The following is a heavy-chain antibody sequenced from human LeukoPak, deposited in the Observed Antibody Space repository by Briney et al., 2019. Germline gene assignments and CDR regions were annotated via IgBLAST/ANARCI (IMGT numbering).Heavy chain of an antibody. CDR1: AGSPSTYY. V-gene: IGHV4-59*03. Sequence: PSETLSLTCTLSAGSPSTYYWSWIRHPPGKGLEWIRYIYNSGSTNYNPSIKSRATIPVNTSRTIFSLRLSSVTAADTAVYYFARAGYSYGYDNDFDYWGQGTLVTVSS. CDR3: ARAGYSYGYDNDFDY. J-gene: IGHJ4*02. CDR2: IYNSGST. D-gene: IGHD5-18*01.